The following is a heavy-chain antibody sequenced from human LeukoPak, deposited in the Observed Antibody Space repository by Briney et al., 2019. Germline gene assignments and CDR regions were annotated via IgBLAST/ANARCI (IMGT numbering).Heavy chain of an antibody. CDR1: GFTFSSYS. V-gene: IGHV3-21*05. D-gene: IGHD3-22*01. J-gene: IGHJ4*02. Sequence: PGGSLRLSCAASGFTFSSYSMNWVRQAPGKGLEWVSYISSSSSYIYYADSVKGRFTISRDNAKSSLYLQMNSLRAEDTAVYYCARDSIPLFDSSGYYYRDFDYWGQGTLVTVSS. CDR2: ISSSSSYI. CDR3: ARDSIPLFDSSGYYYRDFDY.